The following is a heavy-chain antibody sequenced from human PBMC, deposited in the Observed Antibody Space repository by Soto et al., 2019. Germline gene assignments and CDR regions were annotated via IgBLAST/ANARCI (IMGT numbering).Heavy chain of an antibody. CDR3: ARDAPYYDFWSGYADDAFDI. CDR1: GYTFTSYG. CDR2: ISAYNGNT. Sequence: QVPLVQSGAEVKKPGASVKVSCKASGYTFTSYGISWVRQAPGQGLEWMGWISAYNGNTNYAQKLQGRVTMTTGTSTRTAYMELRSLRSDDTAVYYCARDAPYYDFWSGYADDAFDIWGQGTMVTVSS. D-gene: IGHD3-3*01. V-gene: IGHV1-18*01. J-gene: IGHJ3*02.